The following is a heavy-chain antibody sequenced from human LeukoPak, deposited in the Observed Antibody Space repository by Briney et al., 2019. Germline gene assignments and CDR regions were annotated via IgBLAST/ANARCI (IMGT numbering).Heavy chain of an antibody. V-gene: IGHV3-30*04. J-gene: IGHJ4*02. Sequence: GGSLRLSCAASGFTFRNYAMHWVRQAPGKGLEWVGVILYDGDMKYYADSVKGRFTISRDNSKNTLYLQMNSLRAEDTAVYYCAKQYCSGGSCYHFDYWGQGTLVTVSS. CDR3: AKQYCSGGSCYHFDY. CDR1: GFTFRNYA. CDR2: ILYDGDMK. D-gene: IGHD2-15*01.